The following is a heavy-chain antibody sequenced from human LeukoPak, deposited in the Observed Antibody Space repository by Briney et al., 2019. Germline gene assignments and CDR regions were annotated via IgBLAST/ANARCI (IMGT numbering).Heavy chain of an antibody. V-gene: IGHV4-59*08. D-gene: IGHD4-17*01. CDR3: ARHGDYYYYGMDV. Sequence: SETLSLTCTVSGGSISSYYWSWIRQPPGKGPEWIGYIYYSGGTNYNPSLKSRVTISVDTSKNQFSLKLSSVTAADTAVYYCARHGDYYYYGMDVWGQGTTVTVSS. J-gene: IGHJ6*02. CDR2: IYYSGGT. CDR1: GGSISSYY.